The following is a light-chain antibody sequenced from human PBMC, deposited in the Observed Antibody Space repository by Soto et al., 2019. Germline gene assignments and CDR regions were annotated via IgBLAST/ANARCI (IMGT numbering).Light chain of an antibody. CDR3: QQYNSWPPWT. V-gene: IGKV3-15*01. Sequence: EVVMTQSPVTLSVSPGERATLSCRASQSVFSNLAWYQHKPGQAPRLLLYSASIRATGIPARFSGSGSGTQFTLTISSLQSEDFAVYYCQQYNSWPPWTFGQGTKAEIK. J-gene: IGKJ1*01. CDR1: QSVFSN. CDR2: SAS.